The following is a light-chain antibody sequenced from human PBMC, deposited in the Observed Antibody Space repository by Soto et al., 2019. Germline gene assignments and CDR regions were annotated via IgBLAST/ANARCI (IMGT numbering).Light chain of an antibody. CDR2: GAS. Sequence: EIVMTPSPATLSVSPGERVTLSCRASQSAISNLAWYQHKPGQAPRLLVYGASTRASGIPDRFSGSGSGTEFTLSISSLQSEDFAVYYCQQYYNWPRTFGQGTKVDIK. V-gene: IGKV3-15*01. CDR1: QSAISN. CDR3: QQYYNWPRT. J-gene: IGKJ1*01.